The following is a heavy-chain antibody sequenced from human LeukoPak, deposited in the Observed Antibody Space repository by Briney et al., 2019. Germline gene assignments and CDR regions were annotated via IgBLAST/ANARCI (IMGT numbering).Heavy chain of an antibody. J-gene: IGHJ4*02. CDR2: VSGSGGFT. CDR3: AKGPGYGSYYFDL. V-gene: IGHV3-23*01. D-gene: IGHD3-10*01. Sequence: GGSLRLSCAASGFTFSSYAMSWVRQAPGKGLEWVSGVSGSGGFTYYADSVKGRFTISRDNSKNTLYLQMNSLRAEDTAVYCCAKGPGYGSYYFDLWGQGTLVTVSS. CDR1: GFTFSSYA.